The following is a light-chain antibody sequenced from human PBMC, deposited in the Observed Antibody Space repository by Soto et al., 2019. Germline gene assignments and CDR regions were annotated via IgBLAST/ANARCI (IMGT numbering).Light chain of an antibody. CDR2: EVS. J-gene: IGLJ7*01. Sequence: QSALTQPPSVSGSPGQSVTISCTGTSSDVGSYNRVSWYQQPPGTAPKLMIYEVSNRPSGVPDRFSGSKSGNTASLTISGLQAEDEADYYCSSYTSSSTLFGGCTQLTVL. CDR1: SSDVGSYNR. CDR3: SSYTSSSTL. V-gene: IGLV2-18*02.